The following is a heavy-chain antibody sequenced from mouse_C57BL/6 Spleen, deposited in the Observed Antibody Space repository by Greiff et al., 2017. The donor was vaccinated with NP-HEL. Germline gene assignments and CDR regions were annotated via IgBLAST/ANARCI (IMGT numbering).Heavy chain of an antibody. CDR1: GYTFTDYY. CDR3: ARKLWDYYAMYY. D-gene: IGHD1-3*01. V-gene: IGHV1-76*01. J-gene: IGHJ4*01. Sequence: QVQLQQSGAELVRPGASVKLSCKASGYTFTDYYINWVKQRPGQGLEWIARIYPGSGNTYYNEKFKGKATLTAEKSSSTAYMQLSSLTSEDSAVYFCARKLWDYYAMYYWGQGTSVTVSS. CDR2: IYPGSGNT.